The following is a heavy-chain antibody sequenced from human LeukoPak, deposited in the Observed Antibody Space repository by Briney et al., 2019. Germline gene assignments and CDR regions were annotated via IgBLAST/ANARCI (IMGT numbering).Heavy chain of an antibody. CDR1: GFTVSSNY. CDR2: IYSGGST. D-gene: IGHD6-13*01. CDR3: ARDRGIAAAGDVSMDV. Sequence: PGGSLRLSCAASGFTVSSNYMSWVRQAPGKGLEWVSVIYSGGSTYYADSVKGRFTISRDNSKNTLYLQMNSLRAEDTAVYYCARDRGIAAAGDVSMDVWGKGTTVTVSS. J-gene: IGHJ6*04. V-gene: IGHV3-53*01.